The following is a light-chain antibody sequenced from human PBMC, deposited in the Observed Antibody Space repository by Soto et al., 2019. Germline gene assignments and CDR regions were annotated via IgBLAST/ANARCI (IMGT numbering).Light chain of an antibody. J-gene: IGKJ5*01. CDR1: QSIGKH. Sequence: DIQITHSTSFLSASVGAAVTITCRASQSIGKHLNWYQQKPGNAPKFLIYGASTLQSGVPSRFTGSGSGTDFTLTVNSLQAEDVATYYCQQSYTSPTTLGQGTRLEIK. CDR3: QQSYTSPTT. CDR2: GAS. V-gene: IGKV1-39*01.